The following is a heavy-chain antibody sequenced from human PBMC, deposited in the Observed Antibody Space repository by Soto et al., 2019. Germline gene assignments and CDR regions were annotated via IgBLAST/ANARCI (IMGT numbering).Heavy chain of an antibody. Sequence: EVQLVESGGGLIHPGGSLRLSCAESGLTVSGNYMGWVRQAPGKGLEWVSGIYSDGSTIYADSVKGRFTIFRDNSKYTLYLQMNSLRAEDTAVHHCARASSRWGSEAAYWGQRSLVTVSS. CDR1: GLTVSGNY. CDR3: ARASSRWGSEAAY. CDR2: IYSDGST. D-gene: IGHD7-27*01. J-gene: IGHJ4*02. V-gene: IGHV3-53*01.